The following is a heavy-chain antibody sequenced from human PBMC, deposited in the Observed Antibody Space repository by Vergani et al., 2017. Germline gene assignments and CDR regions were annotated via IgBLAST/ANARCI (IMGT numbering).Heavy chain of an antibody. D-gene: IGHD2-15*01. CDR3: AGFGYCSGGSCFY. CDR2: IYSGGST. J-gene: IGHJ4*02. CDR1: GFTVSSNY. V-gene: IGHV3-66*02. Sequence: EVQLVESGGGLVQPGGSLRLSCAASGFTVSSNYMNWVRQAPGKGLEWVSVIYSGGSTNSADSGKGRFTMSRDNSKNTQYPQMNSLRAEDTAVYYCAGFGYCSGGSCFYWGQGTLVTVSS.